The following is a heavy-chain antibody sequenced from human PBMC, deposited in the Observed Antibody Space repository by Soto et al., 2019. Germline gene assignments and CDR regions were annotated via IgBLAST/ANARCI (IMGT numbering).Heavy chain of an antibody. D-gene: IGHD1-1*01. V-gene: IGHV4-31*03. CDR1: GGSISSGGTGSY. CDR2: IYYTGKT. CDR3: ASGHDAYKVRY. J-gene: IGHJ4*02. Sequence: QVQLQESGPGLVKPSQTLSLTCTVSGGSISSGGTGSYWTWIRQLPGKGLEWIGYIYYTGKTYYTPSLKSRPTISIDTPENQFSLKLTAVTAADTAVYLCASGHDAYKVRYWGQGTLVPVSS.